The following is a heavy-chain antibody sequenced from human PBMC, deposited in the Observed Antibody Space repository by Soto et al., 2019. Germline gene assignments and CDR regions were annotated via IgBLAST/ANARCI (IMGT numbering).Heavy chain of an antibody. CDR3: ARGVGGFGAAAGTIDY. D-gene: IGHD6-13*01. J-gene: IGHJ4*02. V-gene: IGHV3-13*01. CDR1: GFTFSSYD. CDR2: IGTAGDT. Sequence: GGSLRLSCAASGFTFSSYDMHWVRQATGKGLEWVSAIGTAGDTYYPGSVKGRFTISRENAKNSLYLQMNSLRAEDTAVYYCARGVGGFGAAAGTIDYRAQRTPVTVSS.